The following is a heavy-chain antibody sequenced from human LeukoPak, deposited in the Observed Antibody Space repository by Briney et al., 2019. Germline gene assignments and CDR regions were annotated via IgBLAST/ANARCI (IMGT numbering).Heavy chain of an antibody. Sequence: PSETLSLTCTVSGGSISSYYWSWIRQPPGKGLEWIGYIYYSGSTNYNPSLKSRVTISVDTSKNQFSLKLSSVTAADTAVYYCARVSSSWYQDWYFDLWGRGTPVTVSS. CDR1: GGSISSYY. J-gene: IGHJ2*01. CDR2: IYYSGST. D-gene: IGHD6-13*01. V-gene: IGHV4-59*12. CDR3: ARVSSSWYQDWYFDL.